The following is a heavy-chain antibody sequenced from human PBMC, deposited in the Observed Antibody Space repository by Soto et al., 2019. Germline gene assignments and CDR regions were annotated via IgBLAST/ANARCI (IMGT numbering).Heavy chain of an antibody. V-gene: IGHV4-30-2*01. CDR1: GRSISRGGYS. CDR2: IYHSGST. D-gene: IGHD3-9*01. Sequence: PSETLSLTCAVSGRSISRGGYSWSWIRQPPGKGLEWIGYIYHSGSTYYNPSLKSRVTISVDRSKNQFSLKLSSVTAADTAVYYCARGAYDILTGPHDAFDIWGQGTMVTVSS. J-gene: IGHJ3*02. CDR3: ARGAYDILTGPHDAFDI.